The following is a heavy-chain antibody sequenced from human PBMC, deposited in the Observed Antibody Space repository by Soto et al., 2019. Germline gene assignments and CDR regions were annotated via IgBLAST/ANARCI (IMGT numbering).Heavy chain of an antibody. CDR2: ISYDGRNK. CDR1: GFTFSSYG. J-gene: IGHJ1*01. Sequence: QVQLVKSGGGVVQPGRSLRLSCAASGFTFSSYGMHVVRQAPGKGLEWLAVISYDGRNKYYADSVKGRFTISRYNSNNTLYLQMDSLIAADTAVYYCVINSNGDSQNWGQGTLVTVSS. D-gene: IGHD4-17*01. V-gene: IGHV3-30*03. CDR3: VINSNGDSQN.